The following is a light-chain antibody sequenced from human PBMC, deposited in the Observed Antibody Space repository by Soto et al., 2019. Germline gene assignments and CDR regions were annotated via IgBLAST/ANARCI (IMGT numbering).Light chain of an antibody. Sequence: DIQLTQSPSSLSASVGDRVTITCRTSQSIDIYLNWYQQRPGQVPKLLIYAASTLQRGAPSRFSGSGSGTEFTLTISSLQPEEFATYYGQQGYSIPTFGQGTKVGIK. V-gene: IGKV1-39*01. CDR3: QQGYSIPT. J-gene: IGKJ2*01. CDR2: AAS. CDR1: QSIDIY.